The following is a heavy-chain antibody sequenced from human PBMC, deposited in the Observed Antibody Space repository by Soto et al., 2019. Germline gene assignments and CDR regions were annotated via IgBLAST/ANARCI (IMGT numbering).Heavy chain of an antibody. D-gene: IGHD2-21*01. CDR2: LYHSGST. CDR3: ARGNVVAIDY. CDR1: GGSISSGGYS. Sequence: QLQLQESGSGLVKPSQTLSLTCAVSGGSISSGGYSWGWIRQPPGKGLEWIGYLYHSGSTYYHPSLXGXVXLXXDRSKNQFSLKLSSVTAADTAVYYCARGNVVAIDYWGQGTLVTVSS. J-gene: IGHJ4*02. V-gene: IGHV4-30-2*01.